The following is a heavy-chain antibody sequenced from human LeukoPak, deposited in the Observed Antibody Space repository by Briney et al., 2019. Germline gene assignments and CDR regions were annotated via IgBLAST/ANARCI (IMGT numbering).Heavy chain of an antibody. CDR2: ISGSGGST. J-gene: IGHJ4*02. D-gene: IGHD3-10*01. V-gene: IGHV3-23*01. CDR3: AKALSYGSGPYYFDY. Sequence: GGSLRLSCAASGFTFSSYAMSWVRQAPGKGLEWVSAISGSGGSTYYADSVKGRFTISRDNSKHTLYLQMNSLRTEDTAEYYCAKALSYGSGPYYFDYWGQGTLVTVSS. CDR1: GFTFSSYA.